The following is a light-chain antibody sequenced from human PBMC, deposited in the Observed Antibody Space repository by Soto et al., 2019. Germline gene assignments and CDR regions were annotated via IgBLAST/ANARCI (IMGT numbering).Light chain of an antibody. CDR3: QQSYSTLFT. CDR2: AAS. V-gene: IGKV1-39*01. CDR1: QTIIRY. J-gene: IGKJ3*01. Sequence: DIQMTQSPSSLSASVGDRVTITCRASQTIIRYLNWYQQKPGRAPNLLIYAASSLQSGVPSRFSGSGSGTEFTLTISSLQPEDFATYYRQQSYSTLFTFGPGTKVEIK.